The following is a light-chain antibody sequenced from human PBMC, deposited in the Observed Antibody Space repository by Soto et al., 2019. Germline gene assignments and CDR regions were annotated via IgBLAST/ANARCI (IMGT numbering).Light chain of an antibody. Sequence: EIVLTQSPDTLSLSPGERATLSCRASQSVRNNSLAWYQQKPGPAPRFLIYDASSRATGIPDRFSGSGSGTDFTLTISRLEPEDFAVYYCQQYGSTPLTFGGGTKVDIE. V-gene: IGKV3-20*01. CDR3: QQYGSTPLT. CDR1: QSVRNNS. J-gene: IGKJ4*01. CDR2: DAS.